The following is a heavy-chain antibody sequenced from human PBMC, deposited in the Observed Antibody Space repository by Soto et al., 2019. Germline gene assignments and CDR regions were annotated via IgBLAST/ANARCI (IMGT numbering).Heavy chain of an antibody. CDR3: AHRVLRTVFGLVTTTAIYFDF. J-gene: IGHJ4*02. CDR1: GFSLSTSGVG. D-gene: IGHD3-3*01. V-gene: IGHV2-5*02. Sequence: SGPTLVNPTETLTLTFTFSGFSLSTSGVGVGWIRQSPGKAPEWLALIYWDDEKRYSASLKSRLTISKDTSKNQVVLTMANLDPADTATYHCAHRVLRTVFGLVTTTAIYFDFWGQGTPVTVSS. CDR2: IYWDDEK.